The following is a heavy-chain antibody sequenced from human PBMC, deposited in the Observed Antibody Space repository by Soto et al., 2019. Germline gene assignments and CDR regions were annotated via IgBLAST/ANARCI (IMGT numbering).Heavy chain of an antibody. CDR2: IHGDGGKI. D-gene: IGHD5-18*01. CDR1: GFMFSAYW. J-gene: IGHJ4*02. CDR3: ARDFYGGYTYGPGDY. Sequence: GGSLRLSCAASGFMFSAYWMSWVRQAPGRGLEWVANIHGDGGKIYYVDSVKGRFTISRDNAKRSLYLQMNSLRAEDTAVYYCARDFYGGYTYGPGDYWGQGALVTVSS. V-gene: IGHV3-7*01.